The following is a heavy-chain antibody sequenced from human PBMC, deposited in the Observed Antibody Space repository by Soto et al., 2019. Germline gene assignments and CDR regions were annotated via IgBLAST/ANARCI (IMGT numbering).Heavy chain of an antibody. J-gene: IGHJ4*02. CDR2: ISAYNGNT. CDR1: GYTFTSYG. Sequence: ASVKVSCKASGYTFTSYGISWVRQAPGQGLEWMGWISAYNGNTNYAQKLQGRVTMTTDASTSTAYMELRSLRSDDTAVYYCARDHGWIQLWFGFDYWGQGTLVTVSS. D-gene: IGHD5-18*01. CDR3: ARDHGWIQLWFGFDY. V-gene: IGHV1-18*01.